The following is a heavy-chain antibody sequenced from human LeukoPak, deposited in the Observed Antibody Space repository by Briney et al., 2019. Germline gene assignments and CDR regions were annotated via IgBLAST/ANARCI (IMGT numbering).Heavy chain of an antibody. CDR2: IWYDGSNK. Sequence: PGGSLRLSCAASGFTFSSYGMHWVRQAPGKGLEWVAVIWYDGSNKYYADSVKGRFTISRDNSKNTLYLQMNSLRAEDTAVYYCARGSYSGSYYGYWGQGTLVTVSS. CDR3: ARGSYSGSYYGY. CDR1: GFTFSSYG. J-gene: IGHJ4*02. D-gene: IGHD1-26*01. V-gene: IGHV3-33*01.